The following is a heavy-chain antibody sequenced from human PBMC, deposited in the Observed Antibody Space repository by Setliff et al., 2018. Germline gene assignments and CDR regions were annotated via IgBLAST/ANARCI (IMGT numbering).Heavy chain of an antibody. V-gene: IGHV1-3*01. CDR2: INAGNGNT. CDR1: GYTFTSYS. CDR3: AGVLRDDYGSGSYYNWFDP. J-gene: IGHJ5*02. Sequence: ASVKVSCKSSGYTFTSYSMHWVRQAPGQSLEWMGWINAGNGNTKYSQKFQGRVTITRDTSASTAYMELSSLRSEDTAVYFCAGVLRDDYGSGSYYNWFDPWGQGTLVTVSS. D-gene: IGHD3-10*01.